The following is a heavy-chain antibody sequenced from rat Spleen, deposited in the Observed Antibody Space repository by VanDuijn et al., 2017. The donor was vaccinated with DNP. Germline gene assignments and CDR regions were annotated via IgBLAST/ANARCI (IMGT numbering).Heavy chain of an antibody. J-gene: IGHJ3*01. CDR1: GFTFSSFP. Sequence: EVRLMESGGGLVQPGRSMKLSCAASGFTFSSFPMAWVRQAPTKGLDWVATISPSGGGTYYRDSVKGRFTISRDNVQSTLSLQMTSLRSEDTAAYYCARDLHFGYNYAFDYWGQGTLVTVSS. CDR3: ARDLHFGYNYAFDY. D-gene: IGHD1-4*01. V-gene: IGHV5-46*01. CDR2: ISPSGGGT.